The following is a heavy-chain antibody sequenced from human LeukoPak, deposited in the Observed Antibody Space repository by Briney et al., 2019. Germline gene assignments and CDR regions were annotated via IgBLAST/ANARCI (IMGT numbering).Heavy chain of an antibody. Sequence: ASVKVSCKASGYTFTSYGISWVRQAPGQGLEWMGWISAYNGNTNYAQKLQGRVTMTTDTSTSTAYMELRSLRSDDTAVYYCARGPNYYHDSSSPLIQGYYYYGMDVWGQGTTVTVSS. D-gene: IGHD3-22*01. CDR1: GYTFTSYG. CDR2: ISAYNGNT. J-gene: IGHJ6*02. CDR3: ARGPNYYHDSSSPLIQGYYYYGMDV. V-gene: IGHV1-18*01.